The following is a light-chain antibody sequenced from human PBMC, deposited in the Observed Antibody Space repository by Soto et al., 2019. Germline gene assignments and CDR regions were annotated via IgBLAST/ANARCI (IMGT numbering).Light chain of an antibody. CDR1: QSVSSSF. CDR3: QQYDASPIT. V-gene: IGKV3-20*01. Sequence: EIVLTQSPGILSLSPGERVTLSCRASQSVSSSFLAWYQQKPGQAPRLLFYAASTRATGVPDRFSGSGSETDFSLTISRLGPEDFAIYYCQQYDASPITFGQGTRLEIK. J-gene: IGKJ5*01. CDR2: AAS.